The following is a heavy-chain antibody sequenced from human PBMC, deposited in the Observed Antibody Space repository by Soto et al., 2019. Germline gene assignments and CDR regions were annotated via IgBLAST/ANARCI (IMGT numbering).Heavy chain of an antibody. J-gene: IGHJ6*02. Sequence: PGGSLRLSCAASEFTFDDYAMHWVRQDPGKGLEWVSGISWNSGSIGYADSVKGRFTISRDNAKNSLDLQMNSLRAEATALYYCAKDISSGGSSGFYGMDVWGQGPRSPSP. CDR2: ISWNSGSI. CDR3: AKDISSGGSSGFYGMDV. V-gene: IGHV3-9*01. D-gene: IGHD2-15*01. CDR1: EFTFDDYA.